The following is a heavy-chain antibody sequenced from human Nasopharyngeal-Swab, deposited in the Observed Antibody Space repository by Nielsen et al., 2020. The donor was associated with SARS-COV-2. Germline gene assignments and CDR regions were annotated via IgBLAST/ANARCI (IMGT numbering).Heavy chain of an antibody. CDR3: ARRGVKRQVAFDI. Sequence: GESLKIPCAAPGFTFSDYYISWIRQAPGKGLEWVSYISSSGSTIYYADSVKGRFTISRDNAKNSLYLQMNSLRAEDTAVYYCARRGVKRQVAFDIWGQGTMVTVSS. CDR2: ISSSGSTI. V-gene: IGHV3-11*04. D-gene: IGHD3-10*01. CDR1: GFTFSDYY. J-gene: IGHJ3*02.